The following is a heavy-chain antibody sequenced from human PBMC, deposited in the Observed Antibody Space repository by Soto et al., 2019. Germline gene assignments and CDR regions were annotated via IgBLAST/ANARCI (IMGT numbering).Heavy chain of an antibody. CDR3: AKVYYDSSGYKKNLVYYYYYGMDV. Sequence: GGSLRLSCAASGFTFSSYAMSWVRQAPGKGLEWVSAISGSGGSTYYADSVKGRFTISRDNSKNTLYLQMNGLRAEDTAVYYCAKVYYDSSGYKKNLVYYYYYGMDVWGQGTKVTVSS. CDR1: GFTFSSYA. CDR2: ISGSGGST. V-gene: IGHV3-23*01. J-gene: IGHJ6*02. D-gene: IGHD3-22*01.